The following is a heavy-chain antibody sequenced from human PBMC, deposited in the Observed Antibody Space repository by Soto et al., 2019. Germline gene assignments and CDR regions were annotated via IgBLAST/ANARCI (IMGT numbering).Heavy chain of an antibody. J-gene: IGHJ6*02. V-gene: IGHV1-46*01. D-gene: IGHD3-16*01. CDR2: INPSGGST. Sequence: QVQLVQSGAEVKKPGASVKVSCKASGYTFTSYYMHWVRQAPGQGLEWMGIINPSGGSTSYAQKFQGRVTMTRDTSTSTVYMELSSLRSEDTAVYYCARDSIPWGYYYGMDGWGQGTTVTVSS. CDR3: ARDSIPWGYYYGMDG. CDR1: GYTFTSYY.